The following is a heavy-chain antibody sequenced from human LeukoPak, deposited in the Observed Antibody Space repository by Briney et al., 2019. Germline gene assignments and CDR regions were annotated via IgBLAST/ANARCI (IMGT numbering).Heavy chain of an antibody. V-gene: IGHV4-38-2*01. J-gene: IGHJ3*02. Sequence: SETLSLTCAVSGYSISSGYYWGWIRQPPGKGLEWIGSIYHSGSTYYNPSLKSRVTISVDTSKNQFSLKLSSVTAAGTAVYYCARPHLEWLLSGAFDIWGQGTMVTVSS. CDR1: GYSISSGYY. D-gene: IGHD3-3*01. CDR3: ARPHLEWLLSGAFDI. CDR2: IYHSGST.